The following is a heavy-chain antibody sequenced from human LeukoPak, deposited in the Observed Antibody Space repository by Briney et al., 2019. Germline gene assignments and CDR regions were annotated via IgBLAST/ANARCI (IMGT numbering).Heavy chain of an antibody. CDR1: GFTFDDYA. D-gene: IGHD1-14*01. CDR3: AKDTYNRGSLDAFDI. J-gene: IGHJ3*02. CDR2: ISWNSGSI. V-gene: IGHV3-9*01. Sequence: PGGSLRLSCAASGFTFDDYAMHWVRQAPGKGLEWVSGISWNSGSIAYADSVTGRFTISRDNAKNSLYLQMNSLRAEDTALYYCAKDTYNRGSLDAFDIWGQGTMVTDSS.